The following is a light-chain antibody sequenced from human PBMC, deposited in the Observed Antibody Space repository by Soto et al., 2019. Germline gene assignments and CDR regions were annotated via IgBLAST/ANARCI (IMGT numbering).Light chain of an antibody. CDR2: GAS. CDR1: QSVGSNY. V-gene: IGKV3-20*01. J-gene: IGKJ4*01. Sequence: EIVLTQSPGTLSLSPGERATLSCRATQSVGSNYFAWYQQKPGQGPRLLIYGASRRATGIPDRFSGSGSGTDFTLTISRLEPEDSEVYYCQQYVSSPSTFCGGTKVEIK. CDR3: QQYVSSPST.